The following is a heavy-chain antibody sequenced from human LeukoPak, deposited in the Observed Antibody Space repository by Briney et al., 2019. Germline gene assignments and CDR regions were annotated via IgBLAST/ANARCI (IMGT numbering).Heavy chain of an antibody. D-gene: IGHD2-8*02. V-gene: IGHV3-74*01. CDR1: GFAFSDYW. CDR2: IISDGSSA. Sequence: GGSLRLSCATSGFAFSDYWMHWVRQAPGKGPVWVSRIISDGSSASYADSVKGRFTISRDNAKNTLYLQMSSLRVEDTAVYYCVRDARYCPDSWGQGTLVTVSS. J-gene: IGHJ5*02. CDR3: VRDARYCPDS.